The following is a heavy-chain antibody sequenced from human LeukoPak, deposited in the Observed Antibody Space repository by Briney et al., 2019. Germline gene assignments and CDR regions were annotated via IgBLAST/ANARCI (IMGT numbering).Heavy chain of an antibody. J-gene: IGHJ4*02. CDR3: ARGLHSGPDY. D-gene: IGHD3/OR15-3a*01. V-gene: IGHV3-53*01. CDR2: IYTNDYT. Sequence: GGSLRLSCAASGFTFDDYGMTWVRQAPGKGLEWVSIIYTNDYTFYAASLRGRFTISRDISKNTLHLQMHSLRAEDTAVYFCARGLHSGPDYWGQGTLVTVSS. CDR1: GFTFDDYG.